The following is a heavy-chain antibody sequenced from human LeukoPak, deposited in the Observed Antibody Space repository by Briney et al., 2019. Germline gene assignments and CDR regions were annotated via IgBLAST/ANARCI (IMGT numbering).Heavy chain of an antibody. CDR2: ISYDGSNK. CDR1: GFIFRLYS. V-gene: IGHV3-30*04. J-gene: IGHJ3*02. CDR3: ARGRRASWNDGGDAFDI. Sequence: GRSLRLTCAASGFIFRLYSMHGVRQAPAKGLEGVAGISYDGSNKYYADSVKGRFTISRDNTKNTLYLQMNSLRAEDTAVYYCARGRRASWNDGGDAFDIWGQGTMVTVSS. D-gene: IGHD1-1*01.